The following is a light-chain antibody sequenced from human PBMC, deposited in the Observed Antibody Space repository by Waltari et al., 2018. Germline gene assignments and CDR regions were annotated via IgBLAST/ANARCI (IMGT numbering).Light chain of an antibody. CDR3: QQYYATPYS. CDR1: QSLLYSSRNKNY. Sequence: DVVMPQSPDPLAVSLRERATINCTSSQSLLYSSRNKNYLAWYQQKPGQPPKLLIYWASAREAGVPDRISGSGSGTDFTLTISSLQSEDVAVYYCQQYYATPYSFGQGTKVEIK. V-gene: IGKV4-1*01. CDR2: WAS. J-gene: IGKJ2*03.